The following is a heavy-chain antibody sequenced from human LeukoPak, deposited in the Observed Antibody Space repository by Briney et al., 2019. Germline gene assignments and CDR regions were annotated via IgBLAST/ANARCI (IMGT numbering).Heavy chain of an antibody. CDR2: ISSSSSYI. CDR3: ARGEGYSSFYDY. CDR1: GFTFSSYS. V-gene: IGHV3-21*01. D-gene: IGHD6-13*01. Sequence: PGGSLRLSCAASGFTFSSYSMNWVRQAPGKGLEWVSSISSSSSYIYYADSVKGRFTIPRDNAKSSLYLQMNSLRAEDTAVYYCARGEGYSSFYDYWGQGTLVTVSS. J-gene: IGHJ4*02.